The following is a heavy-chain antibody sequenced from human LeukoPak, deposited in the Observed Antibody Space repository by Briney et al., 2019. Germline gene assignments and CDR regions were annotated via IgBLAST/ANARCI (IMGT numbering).Heavy chain of an antibody. CDR1: GFTFSNAW. D-gene: IGHD6-19*01. CDR3: AKVPYSSGGGIFDY. V-gene: IGHV3-15*01. J-gene: IGHJ4*02. Sequence: PGGSLRLSCAASGFTFSNAWMSWVRQAPGKGLEWVGRIKSKTDGGTTDYAAPVKGRFTISRDDSKNTLYLQMNSLKTEDTAVYYCAKVPYSSGGGIFDYWGQGTLVTVSS. CDR2: IKSKTDGGTT.